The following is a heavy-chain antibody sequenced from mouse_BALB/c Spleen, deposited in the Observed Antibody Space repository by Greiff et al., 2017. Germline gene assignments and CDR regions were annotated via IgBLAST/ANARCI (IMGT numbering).Heavy chain of an antibody. Sequence: EVKVEESGGGLVKPGGSLKLSCAASGFTFSSYAMSWVRQTPEKRLEWVASISSGGSTYYPDSVKGRFTISRDNARNILYLQMSSLRSEDTAMYYCARGLYGSSYNWYFDVWGAGTTVTVSS. J-gene: IGHJ1*01. CDR3: ARGLYGSSYNWYFDV. CDR2: ISSGGST. CDR1: GFTFSSYA. D-gene: IGHD1-1*01. V-gene: IGHV5-6-5*01.